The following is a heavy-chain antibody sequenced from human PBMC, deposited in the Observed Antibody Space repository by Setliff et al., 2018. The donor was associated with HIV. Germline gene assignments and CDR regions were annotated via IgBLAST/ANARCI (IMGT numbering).Heavy chain of an antibody. CDR1: GFTFSTYS. V-gene: IGHV3-48*01. D-gene: IGHD2-2*01. CDR2: ISGTSGTM. CDR3: TRSHSTRDAFDI. J-gene: IGHJ3*02. Sequence: PGGSLRLSCAASGFTFSTYSMNWVRQAPGKGLEWVSYISGTSGTMYYADSVKGRFTISRDNAKNSLFLQMDSLRAEDTALYYCTRSHSTRDAFDIWGQGTMVTVPS.